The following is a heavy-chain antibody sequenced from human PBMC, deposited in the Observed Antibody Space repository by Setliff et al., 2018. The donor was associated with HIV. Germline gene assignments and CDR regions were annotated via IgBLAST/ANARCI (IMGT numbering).Heavy chain of an antibody. J-gene: IGHJ6*03. V-gene: IGHV4-4*01. CDR1: GFTVSGNY. Sequence: GSLRLSCAASGFTVSGNYMNWVRQSPGKGLEWIGEIYHSGSTHYNPSLQSRVTISVDKSKSQFSLKLNSVTAADTAVYFCARGVIGNAYDYLEIFYYNYMDVWGKGTTVTVSS. CDR2: IYHSGST. CDR3: ARGVIGNAYDYLEIFYYNYMDV. D-gene: IGHD5-12*01.